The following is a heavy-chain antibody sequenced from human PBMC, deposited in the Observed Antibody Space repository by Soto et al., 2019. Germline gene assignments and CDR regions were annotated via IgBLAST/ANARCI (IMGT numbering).Heavy chain of an antibody. J-gene: IGHJ4*02. Sequence: QVQLVESGGGVVQPGRSLRLSCAASGLTFSSYAMHWVRQAPGKGLEWVAVISYDGSNKYYADSVKGRFTISRDNSKNTLYLQMNSLRAEDTAVYYCARDWGSGWTGVDYWGQGTLVTVSS. CDR1: GLTFSSYA. CDR2: ISYDGSNK. D-gene: IGHD6-19*01. V-gene: IGHV3-30-3*01. CDR3: ARDWGSGWTGVDY.